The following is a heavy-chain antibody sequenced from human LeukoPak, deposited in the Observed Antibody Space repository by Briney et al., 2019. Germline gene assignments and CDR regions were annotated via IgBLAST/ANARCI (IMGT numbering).Heavy chain of an antibody. CDR2: INPNSGGT. J-gene: IGHJ5*02. Sequence: GASVKVSCKASGYTFTSYGISWVRQAPGQGLEWMGWINPNSGGTNYAQKFQGWVTMTRDTSISTAYMELSRLRSDDTAVYYCARGLGYCSSTSCWPGFDPWGQGTLVTVSS. CDR3: ARGLGYCSSTSCWPGFDP. CDR1: GYTFTSYG. V-gene: IGHV1-2*04. D-gene: IGHD2-2*01.